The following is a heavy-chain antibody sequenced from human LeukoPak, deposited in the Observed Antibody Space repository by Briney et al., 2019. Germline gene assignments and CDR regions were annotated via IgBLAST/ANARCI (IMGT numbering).Heavy chain of an antibody. CDR3: ARQTGIRGALDY. J-gene: IGHJ4*02. D-gene: IGHD3-10*01. V-gene: IGHV3-66*04. CDR2: IYSGGST. CDR1: GFTVSSDY. Sequence: PGGSLRLSCAASGFTVSSDYMNWVRQAPGKGLEWVSLIYSGGSTYYADSVKGRFTISRDNSKNTLYLQMNNLRAEDTAVYYCARQTGIRGALDYWGQGTLVTVSS.